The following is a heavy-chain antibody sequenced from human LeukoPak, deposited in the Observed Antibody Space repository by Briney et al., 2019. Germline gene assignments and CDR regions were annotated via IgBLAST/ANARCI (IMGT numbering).Heavy chain of an antibody. V-gene: IGHV1-69*05. D-gene: IGHD3-10*01. CDR2: IIPIFGTA. Sequence: SVKVSCKASGGTFSSYAISWVRQAPGQGLEWMGRIIPIFGTANYAQKFQGRVTITTDESTSTAYMELSSLRSENTAVYYCARSNYGVRALPIWGQGTLVTVSS. CDR3: ARSNYGVRALPI. CDR1: GGTFSSYA. J-gene: IGHJ4*02.